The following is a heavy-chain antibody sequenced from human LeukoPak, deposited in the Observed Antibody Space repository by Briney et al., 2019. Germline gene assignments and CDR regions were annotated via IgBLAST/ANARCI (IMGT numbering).Heavy chain of an antibody. D-gene: IGHD3-10*01. CDR1: GFTFSSYS. V-gene: IGHV3-21*01. Sequence: GGSLRLSCAASGFTFSSYSMNWVRQAPGKGLEWVSSISSSSSYIYYADSVKGRFTISRDNVKNSLYLQMNSLRAEDTAVYYCARDQSSGFGELLHYYYYYYMDVWGKGTTITISS. CDR2: ISSSSSYI. J-gene: IGHJ6*03. CDR3: ARDQSSGFGELLHYYYYYYMDV.